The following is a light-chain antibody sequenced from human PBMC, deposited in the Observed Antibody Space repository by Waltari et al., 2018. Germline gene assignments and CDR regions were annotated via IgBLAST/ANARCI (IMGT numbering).Light chain of an antibody. CDR2: DVN. CDR1: STAVGASNS. J-gene: IGLJ2*01. Sequence: QSALTQPPSLSGSPGQSLTISCTGTSTAVGASNSVPWYQQYPGKAPKPIIYDVNNRPSGVSNRFSGSKSGNTASLTISGLQAEDEADYYCGSYTTTISVVFGGGTKLTVL. CDR3: GSYTTTISVV. V-gene: IGLV2-14*03.